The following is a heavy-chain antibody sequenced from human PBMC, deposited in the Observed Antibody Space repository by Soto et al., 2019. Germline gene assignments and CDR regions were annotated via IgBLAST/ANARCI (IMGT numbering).Heavy chain of an antibody. V-gene: IGHV5-10-1*01. D-gene: IGHD2-8*01. CDR3: PRTRQMVHGMYNGTHV. Sequence: PGESLKISCKGSGYSFTSYWISWVRQMPGKGLEWMGRIDPSDSYTKYSPSFQGHVTISNEKSIRTAYLQWSSLKASDTAMYYCPRTRQMVHGMYNGTHVCGQGTTVTVSS. CDR1: GYSFTSYW. CDR2: IDPSDSYT. J-gene: IGHJ6*02.